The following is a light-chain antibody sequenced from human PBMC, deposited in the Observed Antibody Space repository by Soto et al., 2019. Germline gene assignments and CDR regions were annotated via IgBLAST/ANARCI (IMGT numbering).Light chain of an antibody. J-gene: IGKJ5*01. Sequence: DIQMTQSPSFLSASVGDRVTITCRASQSISSYLNWYQEKTGKDPKLMIYAASSLQSGVPSRFSGSGSGTDFNLTISSLQTEDFATYECQQRYSTTITFGQGTRLEI. CDR2: AAS. V-gene: IGKV1-39*01. CDR1: QSISSY. CDR3: QQRYSTTIT.